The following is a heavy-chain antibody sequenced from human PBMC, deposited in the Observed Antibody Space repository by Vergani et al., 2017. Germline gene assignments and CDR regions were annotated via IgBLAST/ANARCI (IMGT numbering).Heavy chain of an antibody. V-gene: IGHV3-73*01. CDR3: AKDIDSMIFYGMDV. Sequence: ASGKGLEWVGRIRSKANSYATAYAASVKGRFTISRDDSKNTAYLQMNSLRAEDTALYYCAKDIDSMIFYGMDVWGQGTTVTVSS. CDR2: IRSKANSYAT. D-gene: IGHD3/OR15-3a*01. J-gene: IGHJ6*02.